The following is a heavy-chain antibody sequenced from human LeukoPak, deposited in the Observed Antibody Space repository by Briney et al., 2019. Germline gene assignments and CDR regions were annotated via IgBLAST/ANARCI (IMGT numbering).Heavy chain of an antibody. J-gene: IGHJ5*02. CDR3: ARTYYYGSGTRYWFDP. V-gene: IGHV5-51*01. CDR2: IYPGDSDT. D-gene: IGHD3-10*01. CDR1: GYSFTSYW. Sequence: GESLKISCKGSGYSFTSYWIGWVRQMPGKGLEWMGIIYPGDSDTRYSPSFQGQVTISADKSISTAYLQWSSLKDSDTAMYYCARTYYYGSGTRYWFDPWGQRTLVTVSS.